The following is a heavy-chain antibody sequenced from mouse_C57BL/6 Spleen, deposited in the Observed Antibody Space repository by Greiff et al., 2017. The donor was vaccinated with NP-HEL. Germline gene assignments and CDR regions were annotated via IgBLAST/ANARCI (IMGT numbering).Heavy chain of an antibody. J-gene: IGHJ3*01. V-gene: IGHV1-50*01. Sequence: QVQLQQSGAELVKPGASVKLSCKASGYTFTSYWMQWVKQRPGQGLEWIGEIDPSDSYTNYNQKFKGKATLTVDTSSSTAYMQLSSLTSEDSAVYYCARSAITTAVGGFAYWGQGTLVTVSA. CDR1: GYTFTSYW. CDR2: IDPSDSYT. D-gene: IGHD1-1*01. CDR3: ARSAITTAVGGFAY.